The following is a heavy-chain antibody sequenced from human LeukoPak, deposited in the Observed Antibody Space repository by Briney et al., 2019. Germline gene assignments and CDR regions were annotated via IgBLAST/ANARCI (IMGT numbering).Heavy chain of an antibody. CDR1: GGSISSYY. CDR2: IYYSGST. Sequence: SETLSLTCTVSGGSISSYYWSWIRQPPGKGLEWIGYIYYSGSTNYNPSLKSRVTISVDTSKNQFSLKLSSVTAADTAVYYCARGDTIFGVVTHYYYGMDVWGQGTTVTVSS. J-gene: IGHJ6*02. V-gene: IGHV4-59*08. CDR3: ARGDTIFGVVTHYYYGMDV. D-gene: IGHD3-3*01.